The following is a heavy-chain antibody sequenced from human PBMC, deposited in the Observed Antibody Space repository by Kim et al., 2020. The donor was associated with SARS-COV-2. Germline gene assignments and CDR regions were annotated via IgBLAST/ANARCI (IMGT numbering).Heavy chain of an antibody. Sequence: GGSLRLSCAASGFTFASYSMNWVRQAPGRGLEWVSSISSSSTYTYYADSVKGRFTVSRENAKNSLYLQMSSLRAEDTAVYFCARRYSGSSDYWGQGTLVTVSS. CDR1: GFTFASYS. V-gene: IGHV3-21*01. J-gene: IGHJ4*02. D-gene: IGHD1-26*01. CDR3: ARRYSGSSDY. CDR2: ISSSSTYT.